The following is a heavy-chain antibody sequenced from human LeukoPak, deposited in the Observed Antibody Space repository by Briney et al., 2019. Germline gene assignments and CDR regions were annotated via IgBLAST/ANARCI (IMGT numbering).Heavy chain of an antibody. D-gene: IGHD3-3*01. Sequence: GGSLRLSCEASGFTFSTYWMHWVRQAPGKGLVWVSRITPDGASTTYADSVRGRFTISRDNAKNTLYVQMNSLRAEDTAVYYCARGAFGVYAFDVWGQGTMVTVSS. V-gene: IGHV3-74*01. CDR3: ARGAFGVYAFDV. CDR2: ITPDGAST. CDR1: GFTFSTYW. J-gene: IGHJ3*01.